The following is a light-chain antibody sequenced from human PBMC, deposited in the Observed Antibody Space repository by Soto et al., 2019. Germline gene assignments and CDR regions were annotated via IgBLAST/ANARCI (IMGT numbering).Light chain of an antibody. V-gene: IGKV3-20*01. CDR2: GAS. J-gene: IGKJ1*01. CDR1: QSVSSIY. Sequence: EIVLTQSPGTLSLSTGERATLSCRTSQSVSSIYLAWYQQKPGQAPRLLIYGASSRATGIPDRFSGSGSGTDFTLTISRLEPEDIAVYYCQQYGSSLTWTFGQGTKVDIK. CDR3: QQYGSSLTWT.